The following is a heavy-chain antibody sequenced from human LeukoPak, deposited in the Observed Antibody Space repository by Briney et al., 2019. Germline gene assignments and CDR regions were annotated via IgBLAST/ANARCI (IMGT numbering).Heavy chain of an antibody. CDR1: GYTFTGYY. J-gene: IGHJ4*02. V-gene: IGHV1-46*01. Sequence: GASVKVSCKASGYTFTGYYMHWVRQAPGQGLEWMGIINPSGGSTSYAQKFQGRITMTRDTSTSTVYMELSSLRSEDTAVYYCARVSPSGYCEYWGQGTLVTVSS. CDR3: ARVSPSGYCEY. CDR2: INPSGGST. D-gene: IGHD1-26*01.